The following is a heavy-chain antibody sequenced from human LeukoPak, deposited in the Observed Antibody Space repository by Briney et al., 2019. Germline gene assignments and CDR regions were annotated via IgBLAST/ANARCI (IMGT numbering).Heavy chain of an antibody. D-gene: IGHD2-15*01. CDR2: IYPGDSDT. CDR1: GYSFTSYW. J-gene: IGHJ3*02. V-gene: IGHV5-51*01. CDR3: ARRYCSGGSCYFIDAFDI. Sequence: GESLKISCKGSGYSFTSYWIGWVRQVPGKGLEWMGIIYPGDSDTRYSPSFQGQVTISADKSISTAYLQWSSLKASDTAMYYCARRYCSGGSCYFIDAFDIWGQGTMVTVSS.